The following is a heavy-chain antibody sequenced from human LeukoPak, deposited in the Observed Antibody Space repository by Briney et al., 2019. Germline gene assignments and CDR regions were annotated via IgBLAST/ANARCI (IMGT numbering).Heavy chain of an antibody. V-gene: IGHV4-59*01. CDR2: IYYSGST. CDR1: GGSISSYY. CDR3: ARVEPGIAAAGYDAFDI. D-gene: IGHD6-13*01. Sequence: PSETLSLTCTVSGGSISSYYWSWIRQPPGKGLEWIGYIYYSGSTNYNPSLKSRVTISVDTSKNQFSLKLSSVTAADTAVYYCARVEPGIAAAGYDAFDIWGQGTMVTVSS. J-gene: IGHJ3*02.